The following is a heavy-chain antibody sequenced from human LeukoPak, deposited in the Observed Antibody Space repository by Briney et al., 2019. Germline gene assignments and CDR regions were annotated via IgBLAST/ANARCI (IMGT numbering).Heavy chain of an antibody. Sequence: THGESLKISCRGSGYALATYWIGWVRQVPGRGLEWMGIIYPDDSDVRSSPSFQGQVTFSADKSINTVYLQWSSLRASDTAMYYCARFEVNYEDNRNYYYFDYWGQGTLVAVSS. CDR3: ARFEVNYEDNRNYYYFDY. D-gene: IGHD1-7*01. J-gene: IGHJ4*02. V-gene: IGHV5-51*01. CDR1: GYALATYW. CDR2: IYPDDSDV.